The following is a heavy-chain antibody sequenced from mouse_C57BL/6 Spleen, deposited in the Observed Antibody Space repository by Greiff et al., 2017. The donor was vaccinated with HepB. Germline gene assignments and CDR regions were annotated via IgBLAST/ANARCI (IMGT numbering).Heavy chain of an antibody. CDR2: IDPENGDT. Sequence: DVQLQESGAELVRPGASVKLSCTASGFNIKDDYMHWVKQRPEQGLEWIGWIDPENGDTEYASKFQGKAPITADTSSNTAYLQLSSLTSEDTAVYYCTTPVYDGYYAWCAYWGQGTLVTVSA. CDR3: TTPVYDGYYAWCAY. J-gene: IGHJ3*01. D-gene: IGHD2-3*01. CDR1: GFNIKDDY. V-gene: IGHV14-4*01.